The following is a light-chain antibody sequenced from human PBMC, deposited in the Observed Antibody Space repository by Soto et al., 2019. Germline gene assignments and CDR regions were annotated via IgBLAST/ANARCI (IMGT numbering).Light chain of an antibody. CDR3: GADHGSGSNFVYV. CDR2: VGTGGIVG. J-gene: IGLJ1*01. Sequence: QSVLTQPPSTLASLGASVTLTCTLSSGYSNYKVDWYQQRPGEGPRFVMRVGTGGIVGSKGDGIPDRFSVLGSGLNRYLTIKNIQEEDESDYHCGADHGSGSNFVYVFGTGTKLTVL. CDR1: SGYSNYK. V-gene: IGLV9-49*01.